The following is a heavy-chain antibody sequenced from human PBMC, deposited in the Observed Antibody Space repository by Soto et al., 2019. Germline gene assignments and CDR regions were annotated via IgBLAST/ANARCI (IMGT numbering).Heavy chain of an antibody. CDR3: ASAWTVVAPFDY. V-gene: IGHV3-30*03. CDR2: IASDGSKK. J-gene: IGHJ4*02. Sequence: GGSLRLSCAASGFSFTTFAMHWVRQAPGKGLEWVAVIASDGSKKDSVESVKGRFTISRDNAKNTLYLQMNSLRAEDTAVYYCASAWTVVAPFDYWGQGTLVTVSS. CDR1: GFSFTTFA. D-gene: IGHD2-2*01.